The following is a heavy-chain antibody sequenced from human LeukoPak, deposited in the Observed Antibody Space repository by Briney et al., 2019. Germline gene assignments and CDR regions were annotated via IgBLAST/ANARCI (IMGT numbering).Heavy chain of an antibody. D-gene: IGHD5-12*01. V-gene: IGHV3-7*03. Sequence: GGSLRLSCAASGFTFSSFWMGWVRQPPGLALEWVAIMNPDGKQKYYVDSVKGRFTISRDNAKNSLYLQLNSLRAEDTALYYCAREGSYSGYDFDSWGQGTLVTVSS. CDR1: GFTFSSFW. CDR2: MNPDGKQK. J-gene: IGHJ5*01. CDR3: AREGSYSGYDFDS.